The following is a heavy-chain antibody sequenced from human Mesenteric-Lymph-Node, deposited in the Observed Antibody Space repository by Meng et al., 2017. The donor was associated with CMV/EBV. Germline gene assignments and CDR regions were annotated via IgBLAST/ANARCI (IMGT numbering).Heavy chain of an antibody. J-gene: IGHJ4*02. V-gene: IGHV1-8*01. Sequence: ASVKVSCKASGYTFTSYDINWVRQATGQGLEWMGWMNPNSGNTGYAQKFQGRVTMTRNTSISTAYMELSSLRSEDTAVYYCARGGSSSEGVYFDYWGQGTLVTVSS. CDR2: MNPNSGNT. D-gene: IGHD6-6*01. CDR3: ARGGSSSEGVYFDY. CDR1: GYTFTSYD.